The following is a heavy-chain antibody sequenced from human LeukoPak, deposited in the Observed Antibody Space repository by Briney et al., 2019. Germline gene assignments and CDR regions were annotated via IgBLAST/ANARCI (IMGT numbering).Heavy chain of an antibody. CDR3: AKVPPARAYYYYYMDV. Sequence: PGGSLRLSCAASGFTFSSYAMSWVRQAPGKGLEWVSAISGSGGSTYYADSVKGRFTISRDNSKNTLYLQMNSLRAEDTAVYYCAKVPPARAYYYYYMDVWGKGTTVTVSS. D-gene: IGHD2-2*01. V-gene: IGHV3-23*01. J-gene: IGHJ6*03. CDR1: GFTFSSYA. CDR2: ISGSGGST.